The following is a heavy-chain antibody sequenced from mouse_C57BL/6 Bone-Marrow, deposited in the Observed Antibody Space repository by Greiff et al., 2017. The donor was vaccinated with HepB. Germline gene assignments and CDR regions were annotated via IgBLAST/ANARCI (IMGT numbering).Heavy chain of an antibody. CDR2: ISNLAYSI. D-gene: IGHD1-1*01. CDR1: GFTFSDYG. J-gene: IGHJ1*03. V-gene: IGHV5-15*01. CDR3: ARLDYYGSSYDWYFDV. Sequence: EVHLVESGGGLVQPGGSLKLSCAASGFTFSDYGMAWVRQAPRKGPEWVAFISNLAYSIYYADTVTGRFTISRENAKNTLYLEMSSLRSEDTAMYYCARLDYYGSSYDWYFDVWGTGTTVTVSS.